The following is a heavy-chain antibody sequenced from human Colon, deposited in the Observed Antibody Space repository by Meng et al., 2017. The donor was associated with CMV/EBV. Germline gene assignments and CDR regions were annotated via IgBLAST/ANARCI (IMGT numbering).Heavy chain of an antibody. CDR1: GFTFSNYP. CDR3: ARDRYSVAALFLLYYYGMDV. J-gene: IGHJ6*02. V-gene: IGHV3-30*04. D-gene: IGHD6-6*01. CDR2: ISFDGSDQ. Sequence: GGSLRLSCAASGFTFSNYPMHWVRQAPGKGLEWVAVISFDGSDQSYADSVRGRFTISRDNSKNTLYLQMNSLRAEDTAMYYCARDRYSVAALFLLYYYGMDVWGQGTTVTVSS.